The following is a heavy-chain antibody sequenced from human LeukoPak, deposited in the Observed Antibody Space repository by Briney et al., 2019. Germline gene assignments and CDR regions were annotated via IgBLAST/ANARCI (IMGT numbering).Heavy chain of an antibody. CDR2: ISGSGGST. CDR3: AKGGGLFAYYFDY. J-gene: IGHJ4*02. V-gene: IGHV3-23*01. D-gene: IGHD2-21*01. Sequence: QAGGSLRLSCAASGFTFSSYAMTWVRQAPGKGLEWVSAISGSGGSTYYADSVKGRFTISRDSSKNTLFLQMNSLRAEDTALYYCAKGGGLFAYYFDYWGQGTLVTVSS. CDR1: GFTFSSYA.